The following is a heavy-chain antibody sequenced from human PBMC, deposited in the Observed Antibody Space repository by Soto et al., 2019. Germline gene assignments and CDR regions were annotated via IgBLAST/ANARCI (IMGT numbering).Heavy chain of an antibody. CDR2: INAGNGNT. J-gene: IGHJ4*02. Sequence: ASVKVSCKASGYTFTSYAMDWVRQAPGQRLEWMGWINAGNGNTKYSQKFQGRVTITRDTSASTAYMELSSLRSDDTAVYYCARAHCGGDCYSGVDYWGQGTLVTVSS. D-gene: IGHD2-21*02. CDR1: GYTFTSYA. CDR3: ARAHCGGDCYSGVDY. V-gene: IGHV1-3*01.